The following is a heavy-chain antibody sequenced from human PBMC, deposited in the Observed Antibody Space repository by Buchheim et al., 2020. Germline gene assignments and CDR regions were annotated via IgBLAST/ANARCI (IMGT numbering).Heavy chain of an antibody. CDR2: SRNKANSYTT. J-gene: IGHJ4*02. V-gene: IGHV3-72*01. D-gene: IGHD3-10*02. CDR1: GFTFSDHY. CDR3: VRLFRDPKDFDY. Sequence: EVQLVESGGGLVQPGGSLRLSCAASGFTFSDHYMDWVRQAPGNGLEWVGRSRNKANSYTTEYAASVKGRFTISRDVSSNSLYQQMNSLKTEDTAVYYCVRLFRDPKDFDYWGQGTL.